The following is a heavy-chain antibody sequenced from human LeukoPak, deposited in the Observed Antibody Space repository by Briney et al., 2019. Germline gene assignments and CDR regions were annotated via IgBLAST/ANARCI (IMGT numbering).Heavy chain of an antibody. J-gene: IGHJ3*02. Sequence: PSETLSLTCTVSGGSISSYYWSWIRQPPGKGLEWIGYIYYSGSTNYNPSLKSRVTISVDTSKNQFSLKLSSVTAADTAVYYCARGRSGYSYVHDAFDIWGHGTMVTVSS. D-gene: IGHD5-18*01. CDR2: IYYSGST. CDR1: GGSISSYY. V-gene: IGHV4-59*01. CDR3: ARGRSGYSYVHDAFDI.